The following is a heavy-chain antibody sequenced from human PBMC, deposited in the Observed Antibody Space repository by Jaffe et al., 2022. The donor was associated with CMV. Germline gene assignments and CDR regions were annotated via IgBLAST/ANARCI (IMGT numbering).Heavy chain of an antibody. J-gene: IGHJ4*02. CDR2: IYPPDSDT. V-gene: IGHV5-51*01. CDR3: GSVEISMVNYFHH. Sequence: EVQLVQSGAEVKKPGESLKISCKASGYSLTSYWIGWVRQKPGKGLEWMGIIYPPDSDTRYSPSFQGQVTISADKSINTAYLQWSSLMASDTAMYYCGSVEISMVNYFHHWGQGTLVTVSS. D-gene: IGHD5-18*01. CDR1: GYSLTSYW.